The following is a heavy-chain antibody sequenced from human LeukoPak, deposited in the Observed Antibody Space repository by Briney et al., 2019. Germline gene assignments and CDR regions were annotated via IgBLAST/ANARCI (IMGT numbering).Heavy chain of an antibody. D-gene: IGHD3-22*01. V-gene: IGHV3-30*18. CDR2: ISYDGSNK. J-gene: IGHJ4*02. CDR3: AKDGNYYDSSGYCDY. Sequence: GGSLRLSCAASGFTLSSYGMHWVRQAPGKGLEWVAVISYDGSNKYYADSVKGRFTISRDNSKNTLYLQMNSLRAEDTAVYYCAKDGNYYDSSGYCDYWGQGTLVTVSS. CDR1: GFTLSSYG.